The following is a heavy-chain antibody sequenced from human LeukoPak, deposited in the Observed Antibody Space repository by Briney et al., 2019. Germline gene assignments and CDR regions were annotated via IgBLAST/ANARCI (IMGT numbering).Heavy chain of an antibody. CDR3: ARDYCSSTSCLFDY. D-gene: IGHD2-2*01. J-gene: IGHJ4*02. Sequence: GPVKVSCKASGYTFTGYHMHWVRQAPGQGLEWMGRINPNSGDTNYAQKFQGRVTITRDASISTAYMELSRLRSDDTAVYYCARDYCSSTSCLFDYWGQGTLVTVSS. V-gene: IGHV1-2*06. CDR1: GYTFTGYH. CDR2: INPNSGDT.